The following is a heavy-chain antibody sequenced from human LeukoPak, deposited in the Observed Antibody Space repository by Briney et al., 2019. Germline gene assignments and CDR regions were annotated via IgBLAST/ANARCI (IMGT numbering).Heavy chain of an antibody. CDR1: GGSVSSGSNY. Sequence: SETLSLTCTVSGGSVSSGSNYWIRQPPGKGPEWIGYIYSSGITTYNPSFKGRVTISVDTSKSQFSVKLSAVNAAETAVYYGAREDSRWYVGCWGQGTLVTVS. D-gene: IGHD6-13*01. V-gene: IGHV4-61*01. CDR3: AREDSRWYVGC. CDR2: IYSSGIT. J-gene: IGHJ4*02.